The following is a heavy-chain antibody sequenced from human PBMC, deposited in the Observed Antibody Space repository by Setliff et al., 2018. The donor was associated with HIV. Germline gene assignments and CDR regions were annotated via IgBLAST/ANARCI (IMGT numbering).Heavy chain of an antibody. V-gene: IGHV3-7*01. Sequence: GGSLRLSCAASGFMFGVDWMSWVRQTPGKGLEWVASVTPDGGDKYYANSMRGRFTISRDNSKNTLYLQMNSLRGEDTAVYHCARDLARVIAHWGQGTLVTVSS. CDR2: VTPDGGDK. J-gene: IGHJ4*02. D-gene: IGHD2-21*01. CDR1: GFMFGVDW. CDR3: ARDLARVIAH.